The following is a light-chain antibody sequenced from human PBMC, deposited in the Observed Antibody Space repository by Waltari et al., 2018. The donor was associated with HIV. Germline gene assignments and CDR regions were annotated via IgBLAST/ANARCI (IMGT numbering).Light chain of an antibody. CDR3: GTWDTSLSAGV. CDR1: DSNIGNNY. CDR2: DNN. Sequence: QSVLTQPPSVSAAPGQRVTISCSGSDSNIGNNYVSWFQQLPGTAPKFLIYDNNKRPSGIPDRFSGSRSGTSAILDITGLQTGDEGDYYCGTWDTSLSAGVFGGGTKLTVL. J-gene: IGLJ3*02. V-gene: IGLV1-51*01.